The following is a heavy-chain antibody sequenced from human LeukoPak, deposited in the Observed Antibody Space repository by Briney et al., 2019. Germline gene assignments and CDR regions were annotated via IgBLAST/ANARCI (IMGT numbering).Heavy chain of an antibody. D-gene: IGHD3-22*01. Sequence: SETLSLTCTVSGGSISSYYWSWIRQPPGKGLEWIGYIYYSGSTNYNPSLKSRVTISVDTSKNQFSLKLSSVTAADTAVYYCARRVPYDSSALNWVFDPWGQGTLVTVSS. CDR3: ARRVPYDSSALNWVFDP. CDR2: IYYSGST. J-gene: IGHJ5*02. V-gene: IGHV4-59*08. CDR1: GGSISSYY.